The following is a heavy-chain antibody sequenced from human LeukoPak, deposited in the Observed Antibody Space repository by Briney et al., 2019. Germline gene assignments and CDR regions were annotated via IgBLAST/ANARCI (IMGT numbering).Heavy chain of an antibody. J-gene: IGHJ4*02. Sequence: GGSLRLSCAVPGFTFKSYLMSWVRQAPGKGLEWVANIKEDGSDKYYVDSVKGRFTISRDNAKNSLYLQMNSLRAEDTAVYYCARGSASCDYWGQGTPVTVSS. CDR2: IKEDGSDK. CDR3: ARGSASCDY. CDR1: GFTFKSYL. V-gene: IGHV3-7*01.